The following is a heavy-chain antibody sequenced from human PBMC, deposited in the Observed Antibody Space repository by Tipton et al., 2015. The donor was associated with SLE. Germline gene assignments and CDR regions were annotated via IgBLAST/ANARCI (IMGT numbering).Heavy chain of an antibody. CDR3: ARAYGGNFYY. CDR1: GGSFSGYY. CDR2: INHSGST. Sequence: LRLSCTVYGGSFSGYYWSWIRQPPGKGLEWIGEINHSGSTNYNPSLKSRVTISVDTSKNQFSLKLSSVTAADTAVYYCARAYGGNFYYWGQGTLVTVSS. V-gene: IGHV4-34*01. D-gene: IGHD4-23*01. J-gene: IGHJ4*02.